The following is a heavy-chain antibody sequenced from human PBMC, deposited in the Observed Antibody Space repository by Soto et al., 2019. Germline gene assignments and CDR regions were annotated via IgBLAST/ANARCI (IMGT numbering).Heavy chain of an antibody. CDR2: IIPIFGTA. D-gene: IGHD6-25*01. J-gene: IGHJ6*02. CDR1: GGTFSSYA. V-gene: IGHV1-69*13. Sequence: SVKVSCKASGGTFSSYAISWVRQAPGQGLEWMGGIIPIFGTANYAQKFQGRVTITADESTSTAYMELSSLRSEDTAVYYCARDQVQKGYSTGLWAYYYYGMDVWG. CDR3: ARDQVQKGYSTGLWAYYYYGMDV.